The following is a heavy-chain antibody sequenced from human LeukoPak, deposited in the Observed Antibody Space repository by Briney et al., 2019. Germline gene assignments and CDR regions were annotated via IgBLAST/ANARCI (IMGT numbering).Heavy chain of an antibody. CDR3: ARDRWFDP. CDR2: IYYAGST. CDR1: GDSISSISYY. V-gene: IGHV4-39*07. Sequence: SETLSLTCTVSGDSISSISYYWGWIRQSPGKGLEWIGSIYYAGSTYYNPSLKSRVTMSVDTSKNQFSLKLSSVIAADTAVYYCARDRWFDPWGQGTLVTVSS. J-gene: IGHJ5*02.